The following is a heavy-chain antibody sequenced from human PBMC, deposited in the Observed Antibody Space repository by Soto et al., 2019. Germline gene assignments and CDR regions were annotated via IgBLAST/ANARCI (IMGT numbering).Heavy chain of an antibody. V-gene: IGHV4-31*03. CDR1: GGSISSGGYY. D-gene: IGHD2-21*01. CDR3: AASCVGCGGFNYYGMDV. CDR2: IYYSGST. Sequence: QVQLQESGPGLVKPSQTLSLTCTVSGGSISSGGYYWSWLRQHPGKGLEWIGYIYYSGSTYYNPSLKSRVTTSVDSSKNQFSLRLSSVTAADSAVYYCAASCVGCGGFNYYGMDVWGQGTTVTVSS. J-gene: IGHJ6*02.